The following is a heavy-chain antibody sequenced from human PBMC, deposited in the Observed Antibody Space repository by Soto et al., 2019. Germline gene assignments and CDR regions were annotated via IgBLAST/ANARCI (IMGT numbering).Heavy chain of an antibody. V-gene: IGHV1-46*03. CDR2: INPSGGST. J-gene: IGHJ6*03. CDR1: GYTFTSYY. CDR3: ARDREYTDGYYYMDV. Sequence: ASVKVSCKASGYTFTSYYMHWVRQAPGQGLEWMGIINPSGGSTSYAQKFQGRVTMTRDTSTGTVYMELSSLRSEDTAVYYCARDREYTDGYYYMDVWGKGTTVTVSS. D-gene: IGHD2-2*02.